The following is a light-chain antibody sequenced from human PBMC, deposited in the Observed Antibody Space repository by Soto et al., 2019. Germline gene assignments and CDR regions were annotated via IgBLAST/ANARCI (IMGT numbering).Light chain of an antibody. CDR2: DAY. CDR1: QSIRTY. CDR3: QQNYKYPIT. J-gene: IGKJ5*01. Sequence: DIQMTQSPSSLSASVGNRVTISCRASQSIRTYLDWYQKKPGKAPKLLIYDAYSLQSGVPSRFSGSGGGTDFTLSISSVQPEDFATYFCQQNYKYPITFGQGTRVDIK. V-gene: IGKV1-39*01.